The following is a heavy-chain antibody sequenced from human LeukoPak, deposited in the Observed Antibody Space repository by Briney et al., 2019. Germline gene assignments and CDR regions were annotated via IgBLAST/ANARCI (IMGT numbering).Heavy chain of an antibody. V-gene: IGHV1-69*06. Sequence: GASVKVSCKASGGTFSSYAISWVRQAPGQGLEWMGGIIPIFGTANYAQKFQGRVTITADKSTSTAYMELSSLRSEDTAVYYCAREGDSSSAHSLWGQGTLVTVSS. J-gene: IGHJ4*02. CDR2: IIPIFGTA. D-gene: IGHD6-6*01. CDR3: AREGDSSSAHSL. CDR1: GGTFSSYA.